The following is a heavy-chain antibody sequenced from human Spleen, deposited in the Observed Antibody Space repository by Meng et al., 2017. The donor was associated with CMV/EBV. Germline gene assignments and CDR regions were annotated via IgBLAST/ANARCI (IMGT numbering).Heavy chain of an antibody. CDR2: TNSDGSST. CDR1: GFTFSNYW. CDR3: ARRPTGHGMDA. J-gene: IGHJ6*02. D-gene: IGHD1-14*01. V-gene: IGHV3-74*01. Sequence: GESLKISCAASGFTFSNYWMNWVRQAPGKGLVWVSRTNSDGSSTDYADSVKGRFTISRDNAKNTLYLQMNSLRAEDTAVYYCARRPTGHGMDALGQGTTVTVSS.